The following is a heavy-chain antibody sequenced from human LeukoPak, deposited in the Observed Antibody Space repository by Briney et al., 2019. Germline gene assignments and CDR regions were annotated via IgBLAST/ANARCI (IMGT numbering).Heavy chain of an antibody. J-gene: IGHJ5*02. CDR1: GFTFSSYW. CDR3: ARDLTGYHLGFDP. CDR2: INQDGSEK. V-gene: IGHV3-7*05. D-gene: IGHD2-2*01. Sequence: PGGSLLHSRADSGFTFSSYWMSWVRQAPGKGLEWVANINQDGSEKYYVDSVKGRFTISRDNAKNSLYLQMNRLRAEDTAVYYCARDLTGYHLGFDPWGQGTLVTVSS.